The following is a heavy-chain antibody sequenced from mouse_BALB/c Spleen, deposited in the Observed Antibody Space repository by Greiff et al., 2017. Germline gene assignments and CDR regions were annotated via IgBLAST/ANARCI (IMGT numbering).Heavy chain of an antibody. D-gene: IGHD4-1*01. CDR3: ASTGAYWYFDV. Sequence: VQLQQSGAELVKPGASVKLSCTASGFNIKDTYMHWVKQRPEQGLEWIGRIDPANGNTKYDPKFQGKATITADTSSNTAYLQLSSLTSEDTAVYYCASTGAYWYFDVWGEGTTVTVSS. CDR2: IDPANGNT. J-gene: IGHJ1*01. CDR1: GFNIKDTY. V-gene: IGHV14-3*02.